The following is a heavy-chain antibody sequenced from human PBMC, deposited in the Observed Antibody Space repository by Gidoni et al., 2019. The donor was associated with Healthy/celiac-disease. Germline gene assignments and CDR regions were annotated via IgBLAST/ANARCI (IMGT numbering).Heavy chain of an antibody. Sequence: QVQLVQSAAAVKQPGSSVKVSCKSFGGTFSSYAIRWVRQAPGQGLEWRGGIIPILGTADYAQKFQGRVTITADESTSTAYMELSSLRSEDTAVYYCARTSSTSWRYDYWGQGTLVTVSS. D-gene: IGHD2-2*01. CDR3: ARTSSTSWRYDY. CDR1: GGTFSSYA. CDR2: IIPILGTA. V-gene: IGHV1-69*01. J-gene: IGHJ4*02.